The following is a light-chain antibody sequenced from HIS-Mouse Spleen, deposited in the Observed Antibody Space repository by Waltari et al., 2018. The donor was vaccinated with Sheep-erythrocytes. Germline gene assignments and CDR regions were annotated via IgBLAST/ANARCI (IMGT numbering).Light chain of an antibody. CDR3: CSYAGSYNHV. Sequence: QSALTQPRSVSGSPGQSVTISCTGTSSDVGGDNYVSRYQQHPGKAPKLMIYDVSKRPSGVPDRFSGSKSGNTASLTISGLQAEDEADYYCCSYAGSYNHVFATGTKVTVL. CDR2: DVS. V-gene: IGLV2-11*01. CDR1: SSDVGGDNY. J-gene: IGLJ1*01.